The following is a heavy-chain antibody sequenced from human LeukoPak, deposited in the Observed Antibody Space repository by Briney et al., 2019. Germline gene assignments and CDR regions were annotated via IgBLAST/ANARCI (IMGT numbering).Heavy chain of an antibody. CDR3: ARGGVSSSWSRWYFDL. CDR2: IYYSGST. J-gene: IGHJ2*01. D-gene: IGHD6-13*01. CDR1: GGSISSGDYY. V-gene: IGHV4-30-4*01. Sequence: SETLSLTCTVSGGSISSGDYYWSWIRQPPGKGLEWIGYIYYSGSTYYNPSLKSRVTISVDTSKNQFSLKLSSVTAADTAVYYCARGGVSSSWSRWYFDLWGRGTLVTVSS.